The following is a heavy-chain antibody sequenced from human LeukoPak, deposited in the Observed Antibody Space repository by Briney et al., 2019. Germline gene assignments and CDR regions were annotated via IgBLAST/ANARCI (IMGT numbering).Heavy chain of an antibody. D-gene: IGHD3-22*01. Sequence: GGSLRLSCAASGFNFSDFTMHWVRQAPGKGLEWVALISWDGDNTYYADSVRGRFTISRDNTKNTLYLQMNSLTAEDTAFYYCAAAYYYHSNGYLWPTNCHFWGQGTVVRVSS. V-gene: IGHV3-43*01. CDR1: GFNFSDFT. CDR2: ISWDGDNT. J-gene: IGHJ4*02. CDR3: AAAYYYHSNGYLWPTNCHF.